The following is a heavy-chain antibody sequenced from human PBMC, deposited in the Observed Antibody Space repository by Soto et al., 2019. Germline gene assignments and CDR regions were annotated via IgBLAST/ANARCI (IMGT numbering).Heavy chain of an antibody. J-gene: IGHJ4*02. CDR2: IKRKTDGGTT. D-gene: IGHD1-7*01. V-gene: IGHV3-15*01. Sequence: EVQLVESGGGLVKPGGSLRLSCAASGFTFSNAWMSWVRQAPGKGLEWVGRIKRKTDGGTTDYAAPVKGRFTISRDDSQDTLYLQMNSVKTEDTAVYYCTTVGLEGLELLGEFDYWGQGTLVTVSS. CDR1: GFTFSNAW. CDR3: TTVGLEGLELLGEFDY.